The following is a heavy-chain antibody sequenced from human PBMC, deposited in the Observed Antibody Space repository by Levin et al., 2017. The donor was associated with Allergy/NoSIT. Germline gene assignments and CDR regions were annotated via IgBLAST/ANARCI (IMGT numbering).Heavy chain of an antibody. CDR2: TYYSGST. CDR3: ARHEFSGWYVY. J-gene: IGHJ4*02. CDR1: GGSVNSGSYY. D-gene: IGHD6-19*01. Sequence: SQTLSLTCTVSGGSVNSGSYYWSWIRQPPGKGLEWIGHTYYSGSTNYNPSLKSRVSISVDTSKNQFSLKLSSVTAADTAVYYCARHEFSGWYVYWGQGTLVTVSS. V-gene: IGHV4-61*01.